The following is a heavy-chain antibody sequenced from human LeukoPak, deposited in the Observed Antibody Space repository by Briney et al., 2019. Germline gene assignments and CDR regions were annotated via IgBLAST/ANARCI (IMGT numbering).Heavy chain of an antibody. V-gene: IGHV1-46*01. CDR2: INPSCGST. Sequence: GASVKVSCKASGYTFTSYYMHWVRQAPGQGLEWMGIINPSCGSTSYAQKFQGRVTMTRDMSTSTVYMELSSLRSEDTAVYYCALIAAAGSNWFDPWGQGTLVTVSS. J-gene: IGHJ5*02. CDR3: ALIAAAGSNWFDP. D-gene: IGHD6-13*01. CDR1: GYTFTSYY.